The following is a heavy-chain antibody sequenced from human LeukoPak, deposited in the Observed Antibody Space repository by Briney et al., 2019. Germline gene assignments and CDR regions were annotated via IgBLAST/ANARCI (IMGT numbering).Heavy chain of an antibody. Sequence: GGSLRLSCAASGFTFSSYWMSWVRQAPGKGLEWVANIKQDGSEKYYVDSVKGRFTISRDNAENSLYLQMNSLRAEDTAVYYCASSPGVPAAYYYYMDVWGKGTTVTVSS. D-gene: IGHD2-2*01. CDR3: ASSPGVPAAYYYYMDV. CDR2: IKQDGSEK. CDR1: GFTFSSYW. V-gene: IGHV3-7*01. J-gene: IGHJ6*03.